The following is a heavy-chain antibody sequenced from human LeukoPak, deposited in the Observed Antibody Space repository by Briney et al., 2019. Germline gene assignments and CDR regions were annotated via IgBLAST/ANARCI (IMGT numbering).Heavy chain of an antibody. J-gene: IGHJ4*02. CDR3: ARGPGPAGGSSGWYYFDY. V-gene: IGHV3-30-3*01. D-gene: IGHD6-19*01. CDR1: GFTFSSYA. CDR2: ISYDGSNK. Sequence: GGSLRLSCAASGFTFSSYAMHWVRQAPGKGLEWVAVISYDGSNKYYADSVKGRFTISRDNSKNTLYLQMNSLRAEDTAVYYCARGPGPAGGSSGWYYFDYWGQGTLVTVSS.